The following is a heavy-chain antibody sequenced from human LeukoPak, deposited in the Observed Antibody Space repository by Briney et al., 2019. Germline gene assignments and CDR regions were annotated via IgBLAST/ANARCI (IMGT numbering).Heavy chain of an antibody. CDR3: SRSASRVCSSRLGS. CDR1: GFTFSSYA. Sequence: GGSLRLSCAASGFTFSSYARHWVRQAPGKGLEYVSAISSNGGSTYYANSVRGRFTISTDNSKNTLYLHMGRLRAAAMALYFCSRSASRVCSSRLGSWGQGTLVTVSS. V-gene: IGHV3-64*01. CDR2: ISSNGGST. D-gene: IGHD6-13*01. J-gene: IGHJ5*01.